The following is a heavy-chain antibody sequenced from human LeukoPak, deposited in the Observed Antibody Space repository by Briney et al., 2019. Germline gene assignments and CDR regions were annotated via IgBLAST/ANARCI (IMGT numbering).Heavy chain of an antibody. CDR3: ARDGTPDSNYPYGMDV. Sequence: GGSLRLSCAASGFTVSSNYMSWVRQAPGKGLEWVSVIYSGGSTYYADSAKGRFTISRDNSKNTLYLQMNSLRAEDTAVYYCARDGTPDSNYPYGMDVWGQGTTVTVSS. CDR1: GFTVSSNY. J-gene: IGHJ6*02. CDR2: IYSGGST. D-gene: IGHD4-11*01. V-gene: IGHV3-53*01.